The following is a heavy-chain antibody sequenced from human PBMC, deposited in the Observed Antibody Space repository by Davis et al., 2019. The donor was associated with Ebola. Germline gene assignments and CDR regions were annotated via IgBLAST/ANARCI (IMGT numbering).Heavy chain of an antibody. V-gene: IGHV4-39*01. J-gene: IGHJ4*02. D-gene: IGHD4-23*01. CDR3: ARPYGGNAYFDY. CDR2: FSYGDNTH. Sequence: SETLSLTCTVSGASISSRSYYWGWIRQPPGKGLEWVGSFSYGDNTHYYNPSLRSRVTISVDTSRNQFSLKLSSATAADTAVYYCARPYGGNAYFDYWGQGTLVTVSS. CDR1: GASISSRSYY.